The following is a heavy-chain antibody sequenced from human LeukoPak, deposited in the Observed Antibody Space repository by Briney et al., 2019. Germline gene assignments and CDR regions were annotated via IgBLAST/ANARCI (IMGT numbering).Heavy chain of an antibody. V-gene: IGHV1-18*01. J-gene: IGHJ4*02. Sequence: ASVKVSCKASGYTFTSYGISWVRQAPGQGLEWMGWISAYNGNTNYAQKLQGRVTMTIDTSTSTAYMELRSLRSDDTAVCYCAYHTGTMTFDYWGQGTLVTVSS. CDR1: GYTFTSYG. D-gene: IGHD3-22*01. CDR3: AYHTGTMTFDY. CDR2: ISAYNGNT.